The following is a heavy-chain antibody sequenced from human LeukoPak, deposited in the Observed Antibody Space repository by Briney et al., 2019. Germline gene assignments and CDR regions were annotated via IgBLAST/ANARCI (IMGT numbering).Heavy chain of an antibody. CDR2: VYYSGTT. Sequence: SETLSLTCNVSGAYVDTFYWSWTRQSPGKGLEWLGYVYYSGTTSFNPSLEGRVTMSVDTSKNQIYLRLRSVTAADTAVYYCARLGFWSVHRVYAMDVWGQGTTVTVSS. V-gene: IGHV4-59*08. D-gene: IGHD3-3*01. CDR1: GAYVDTFY. J-gene: IGHJ6*02. CDR3: ARLGFWSVHRVYAMDV.